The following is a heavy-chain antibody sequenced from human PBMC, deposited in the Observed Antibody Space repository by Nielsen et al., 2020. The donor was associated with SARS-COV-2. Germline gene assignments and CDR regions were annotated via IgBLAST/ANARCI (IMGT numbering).Heavy chain of an antibody. CDR1: GYSFPTYW. Sequence: KVSCKGSGYSFPTYWIGWVRQMPGKGLEWMGIIYPGDSDTRYSPSFQGQVTISADKSISTAYLQWSSLTASDTAKYYCARHTRSSTSFYYYYYMDVWGKGTTVTVSS. CDR3: ARHTRSSTSFYYYYYMDV. CDR2: IYPGDSDT. D-gene: IGHD6-6*01. J-gene: IGHJ6*03. V-gene: IGHV5-51*01.